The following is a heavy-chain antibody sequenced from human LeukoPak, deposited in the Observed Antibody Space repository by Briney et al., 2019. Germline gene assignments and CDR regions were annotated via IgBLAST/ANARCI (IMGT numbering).Heavy chain of an antibody. CDR2: IFYTGST. V-gene: IGHV4-59*08. CDR1: GGSISDYY. CDR3: ARHPSSLTYFDY. J-gene: IGHJ4*02. Sequence: PSETLSLTCTVSGGSISDYYWTWIRQPPGKGLEWIGYIFYTGSTNYNPSLKSRVTISLHTSNNQFSLKLSSVSAADTAIYYCARHPSSLTYFDYWGQGTLVTVSS. D-gene: IGHD2-2*01.